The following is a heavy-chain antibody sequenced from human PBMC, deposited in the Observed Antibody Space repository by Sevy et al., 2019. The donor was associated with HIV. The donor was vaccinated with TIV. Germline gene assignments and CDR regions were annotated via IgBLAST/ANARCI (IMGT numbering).Heavy chain of an antibody. CDR1: GFSLSTSGVG. V-gene: IGHV2-5*02. D-gene: IGHD5-12*01. Sequence: SGPTLVKPTQTLTLTCTFSGFSLSTSGVGVGWIRQPPGKALEWLALIYWDDDKRYSPSLKSRLTITKDTSKNHVVLTMTNMDPVDTATYYCANQDIVAFPGGRAFDYWGQGTLVTVSS. CDR2: IYWDDDK. CDR3: ANQDIVAFPGGRAFDY. J-gene: IGHJ4*02.